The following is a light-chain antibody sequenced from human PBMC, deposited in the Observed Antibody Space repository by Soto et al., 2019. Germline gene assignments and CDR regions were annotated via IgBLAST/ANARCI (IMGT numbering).Light chain of an antibody. CDR2: SNN. Sequence: QAVVTQPPSASGTPGQRVTISCSGSSSNIGSNTVNWYQQLPGTAPQLLIYSNNQRPSGVPDRFSGSKSDTSASLAISGLQSEDEADYYCAAWDDSLNGVVFGGGTKLTVL. CDR1: SSNIGSNT. J-gene: IGLJ2*01. CDR3: AAWDDSLNGVV. V-gene: IGLV1-44*01.